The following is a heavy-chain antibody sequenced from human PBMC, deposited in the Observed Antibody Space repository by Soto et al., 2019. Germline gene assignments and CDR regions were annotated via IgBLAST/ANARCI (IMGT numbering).Heavy chain of an antibody. J-gene: IGHJ6*03. CDR2: IIPILGIA. Sequence: ASVKVSCKASGGTFSSYTISWVRQAPGQGLEWMGRIIPILGIASYAQKLQGRVTITADKSTSTAYMELSSLRSEDTAVYYCASSPVSNYGHYYYMDVWGKGTTVTV. D-gene: IGHD4-4*01. CDR1: GGTFSSYT. CDR3: ASSPVSNYGHYYYMDV. V-gene: IGHV1-69*02.